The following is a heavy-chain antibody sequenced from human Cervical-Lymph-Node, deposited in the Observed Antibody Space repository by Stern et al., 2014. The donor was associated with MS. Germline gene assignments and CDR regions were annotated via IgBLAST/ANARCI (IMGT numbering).Heavy chain of an antibody. D-gene: IGHD5-18*01. CDR2: IYNTGST. V-gene: IGHV4-61*02. Sequence: QVQLQESGPGLVKPSQTLSLTCTVSGGSVGSGSYDWSWIRQPAGKGLEWIGRIYNTGSTYYNPSLKSRVSISIDPPKTQFSLKLPSVPAADTAVYYCARDKEDTNMAFRYFDNWGQGTLVTVSS. CDR1: GGSVGSGSYD. J-gene: IGHJ4*02. CDR3: ARDKEDTNMAFRYFDN.